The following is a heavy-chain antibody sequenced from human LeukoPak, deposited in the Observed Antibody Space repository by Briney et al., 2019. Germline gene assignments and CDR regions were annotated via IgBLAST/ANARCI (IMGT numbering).Heavy chain of an antibody. Sequence: ASVKVSCKASGYTFTGYYMHWVRQAPGQGLEWMGWINPNSGGTNYAQKFQGRVTMTRDTSISTAYMDLSRLRSDDTAVYYCAILVDIVATLGDYWGQGTLVTVSS. CDR2: INPNSGGT. D-gene: IGHD5-12*01. J-gene: IGHJ4*02. V-gene: IGHV1-2*02. CDR3: AILVDIVATLGDY. CDR1: GYTFTGYY.